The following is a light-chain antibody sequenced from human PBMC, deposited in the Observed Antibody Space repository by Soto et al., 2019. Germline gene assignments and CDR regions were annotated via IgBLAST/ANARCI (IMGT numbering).Light chain of an antibody. CDR3: CSSVGSPIWV. CDR1: SNDVGTYNR. V-gene: IGLV2-23*02. Sequence: QSALTQPASVSGSPGQSITISCTGTSNDVGTYNRVSWYQQHPHKAPTLMIYEVNKRPSGVSNRFSGSKSGNTASLTISGLQAEDEADYYCCSSVGSPIWVFGGGTKVTVL. CDR2: EVN. J-gene: IGLJ3*02.